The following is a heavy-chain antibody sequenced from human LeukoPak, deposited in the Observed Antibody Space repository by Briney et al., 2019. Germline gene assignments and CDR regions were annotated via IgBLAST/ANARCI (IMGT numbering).Heavy chain of an antibody. CDR3: AKGGSGYGDYRNWFDP. V-gene: IGHV3-23*01. CDR1: GFTFSSYA. D-gene: IGHD4-17*01. J-gene: IGHJ5*02. CDR2: ISGSGGST. Sequence: GGSLRLSCAASGFTFSSYAMSWVRQAPGKGLEWVSAISGSGGSTYYADSVKGQFTISRDNSKNTLYLQMNSLRAEDTAVYYCAKGGSGYGDYRNWFDPWGQGTLVTVSS.